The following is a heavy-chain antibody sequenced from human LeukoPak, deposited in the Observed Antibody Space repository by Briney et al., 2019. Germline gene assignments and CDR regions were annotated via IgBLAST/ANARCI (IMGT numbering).Heavy chain of an antibody. CDR1: GFTFSDYY. D-gene: IGHD3-9*01. Sequence: GGSLRLSCAASGFTFSDYYMSWLRQAPGKGLEWVSYISSSGSTIYYADSVKGRFTISRDNAKNSLYLQMNSLRAEDTAVYYCARDLDDILTGYSRGSWFDPWGQGTLVTVSS. CDR3: ARDLDDILTGYSRGSWFDP. V-gene: IGHV3-11*04. CDR2: ISSSGSTI. J-gene: IGHJ5*02.